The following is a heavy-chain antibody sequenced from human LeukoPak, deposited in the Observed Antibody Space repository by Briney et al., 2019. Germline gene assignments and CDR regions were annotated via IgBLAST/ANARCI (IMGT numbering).Heavy chain of an antibody. D-gene: IGHD3-10*01. CDR2: ISRSSVTI. CDR1: GFTFTTYS. Sequence: GGSLRLSCAAPGFTFTTYSMNWVRQAPGKGLEWVSYISRSSVTIYYADSVKGRFTISRDNAKNSVYLQMNSLRGEDTAVYYCARDSYWLGGTIGAFDIWGQGTMVTVSS. J-gene: IGHJ3*02. V-gene: IGHV3-48*01. CDR3: ARDSYWLGGTIGAFDI.